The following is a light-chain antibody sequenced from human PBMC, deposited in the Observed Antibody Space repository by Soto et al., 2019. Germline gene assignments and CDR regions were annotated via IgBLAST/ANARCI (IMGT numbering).Light chain of an antibody. CDR1: QSVSSIY. CDR3: QQYGNSPYT. J-gene: IGKJ2*01. Sequence: EIVLTQSPGTLSLSPGERATLSCRASQSVSSIYLAWYQQKPGQAPRLLIYGASSRATGIPDRFSGSGSGTDFTLTISRLEPEDFAVYYCQQYGNSPYTFGQGTKVDIK. CDR2: GAS. V-gene: IGKV3-20*01.